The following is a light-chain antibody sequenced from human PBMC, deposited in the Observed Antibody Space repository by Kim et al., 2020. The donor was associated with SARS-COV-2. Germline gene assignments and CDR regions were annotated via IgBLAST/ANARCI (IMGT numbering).Light chain of an antibody. Sequence: SYELTQPPSVSVSPGQTASITCSGDKLGDKYACWYQQKPGQSPVLVIYQDSKRPSGIPERFSGPNSGNTATLTISGTQAMDEADYYCQAWDSTWVFGGGT. J-gene: IGLJ3*02. CDR2: QDS. CDR3: QAWDSTWV. CDR1: KLGDKY. V-gene: IGLV3-1*01.